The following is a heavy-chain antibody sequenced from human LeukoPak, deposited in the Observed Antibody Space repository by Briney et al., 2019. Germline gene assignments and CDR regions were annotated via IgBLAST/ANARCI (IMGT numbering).Heavy chain of an antibody. V-gene: IGHV1-18*01. CDR1: GYTFTSYG. Sequence: ASVKVSCKASGYTFTSYGISWVRQAPGQGLEWMGWISAYNGNTNYAQKLQGRVTMTTDTSISTAYMELSRLRSDDTAVYYCARGGRPRTTVTTHYYYYYYMDVWGKGTTVTVSS. J-gene: IGHJ6*03. D-gene: IGHD4-11*01. CDR3: ARGGRPRTTVTTHYYYYYYMDV. CDR2: ISAYNGNT.